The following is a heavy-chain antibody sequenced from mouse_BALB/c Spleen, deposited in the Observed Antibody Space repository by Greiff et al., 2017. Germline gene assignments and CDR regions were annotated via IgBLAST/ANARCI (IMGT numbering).Heavy chain of an antibody. D-gene: IGHD1-1*01. CDR2: IDPSDSYT. CDR1: GYTFTSYW. Sequence: QVQLQQSGAELVKPGASVKLSCKASGYTFTSYWMHWVKQRPGQGLEWIGEIDPSDSYTNYNQKFKGKATLTVDKSSSTAYMQLSSLTSEDSAVYYCATYGSSYGAMDYWGQGTSVTVSS. J-gene: IGHJ4*01. V-gene: IGHV1-69*02. CDR3: ATYGSSYGAMDY.